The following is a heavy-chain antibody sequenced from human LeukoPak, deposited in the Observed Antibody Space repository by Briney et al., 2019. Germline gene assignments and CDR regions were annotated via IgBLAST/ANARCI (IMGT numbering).Heavy chain of an antibody. J-gene: IGHJ5*02. V-gene: IGHV1-2*02. CDR3: ARAFALGGAMVTSYWFDP. D-gene: IGHD5-18*01. CDR2: IHPNSGGT. Sequence: GASVKVSCKASGYTFTGYYMHWVRQAPGQGLEWMGCIHPNSGGTNYAQKFQGRVTMTRDTSISTAYMELSRLRSDDTAVYYCARAFALGGAMVTSYWFDPWGQGTLVTVSS. CDR1: GYTFTGYY.